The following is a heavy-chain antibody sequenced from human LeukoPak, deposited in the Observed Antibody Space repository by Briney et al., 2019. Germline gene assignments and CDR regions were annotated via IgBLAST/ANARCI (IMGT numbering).Heavy chain of an antibody. CDR1: GFTFSSYA. CDR3: AKDQGYSSAWYSRDGFDM. CDR2: ISGSGADT. Sequence: GGSLRLSCAGSGFTFSSYAMSWVRQAPGKGLEWVSAISGSGADTYYADSVKGRFTISRDNSKNTLFLQMNSLRAEDSAVYYCAKDQGYSSAWYSRDGFDMWGQGTMVTVSS. J-gene: IGHJ3*02. V-gene: IGHV3-23*01. D-gene: IGHD6-19*01.